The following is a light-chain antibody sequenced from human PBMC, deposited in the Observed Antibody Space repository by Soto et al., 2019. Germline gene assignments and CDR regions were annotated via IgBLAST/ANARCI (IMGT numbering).Light chain of an antibody. V-gene: IGKV1-5*01. Sequence: DIQMTQSPSTLSASVGDRVTITCRASQSISSWLAWYQQKPGKAPKLLIYDASSLESGVPSRLRGSGSGTEFTLTISSLQPGDFATYYCQQYNSYPWTFGQGTKVEIK. CDR2: DAS. CDR3: QQYNSYPWT. CDR1: QSISSW. J-gene: IGKJ1*01.